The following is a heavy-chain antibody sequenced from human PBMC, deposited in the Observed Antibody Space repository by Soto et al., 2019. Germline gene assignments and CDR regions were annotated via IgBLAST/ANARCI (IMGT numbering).Heavy chain of an antibody. CDR3: ARTCLGYLTGPLGSYFDY. Sequence: QVQLQESGPGLVKPSQTLSLTCTVSGGSISSGDYYWSWIRQPPGKGLEWIGYIYYSGSTYYNPSLKSRVTISVDTSKNQFSLKLSSVTAADTAVYYCARTCLGYLTGPLGSYFDYWGQGTLVTVSS. CDR2: IYYSGST. D-gene: IGHD3-9*01. J-gene: IGHJ4*02. CDR1: GGSISSGDYY. V-gene: IGHV4-30-4*01.